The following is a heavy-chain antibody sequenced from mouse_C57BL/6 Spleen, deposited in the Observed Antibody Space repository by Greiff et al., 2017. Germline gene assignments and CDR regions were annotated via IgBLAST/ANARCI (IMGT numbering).Heavy chain of an antibody. Sequence: QVQLQQSGAELVKPGASVKMSCKASGYTFTTYPIEWMKQNHGKSLEWIGNFHPYNDDTKYNEKFKGNATLTVEKSSSTVYLELSRLTSDDSAVYYCARRKYDYDVGYFDVWGTGTTVTVSS. J-gene: IGHJ1*03. D-gene: IGHD2-4*01. CDR1: GYTFTTYP. V-gene: IGHV1-47*01. CDR3: ARRKYDYDVGYFDV. CDR2: FHPYNDDT.